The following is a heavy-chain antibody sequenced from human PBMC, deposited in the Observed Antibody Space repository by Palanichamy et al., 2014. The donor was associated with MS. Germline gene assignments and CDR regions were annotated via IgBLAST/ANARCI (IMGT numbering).Heavy chain of an antibody. CDR1: GFSLTTSGVG. D-gene: IGHD4-17*01. CDR2: INWNDDK. V-gene: IGHV2-5*01. Sequence: QITLKESGPTLVKPTQTLTLTCTFSGFSLTTSGVGVGWIRQPPGKALEWLALINWNDDKRYSPSLKSRLTITKDTSKNQVVLTMTNMDPVDIATYYCAHTDINTVTNGMDVWGQGTTVTVSS. J-gene: IGHJ6*02. CDR3: AHTDINTVTNGMDV.